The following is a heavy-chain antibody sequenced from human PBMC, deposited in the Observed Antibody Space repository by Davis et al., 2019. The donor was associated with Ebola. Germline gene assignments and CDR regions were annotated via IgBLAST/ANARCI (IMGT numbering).Heavy chain of an antibody. Sequence: SETLSLTCTVSGGSISSYYWSWIRQPPGKGLEWIGYIYYSGSTNYNPSLKSRVTISVDTSKNQFSLKLSSVTAADTAVYYCARVKGDENRYCSGGSCYSLYYYYGMDVWGKGTTVTVSS. CDR3: ARVKGDENRYCSGGSCYSLYYYYGMDV. CDR1: GGSISSYY. D-gene: IGHD2-15*01. CDR2: IYYSGST. V-gene: IGHV4-59*01. J-gene: IGHJ6*04.